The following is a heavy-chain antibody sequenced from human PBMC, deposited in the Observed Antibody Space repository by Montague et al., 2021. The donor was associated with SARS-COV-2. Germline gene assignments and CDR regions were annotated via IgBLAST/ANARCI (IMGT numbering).Heavy chain of an antibody. CDR1: GFSITNYW. Sequence: SLRLSCAASGFSITNYWMGWVRQAPGKGLEWVAKINEDGSGRYHLDSVEGRFTISRENTKNTLYLEMNTVRGEDTAVYYCARDGLHAVDYWGQGTLVTVSS. CDR2: INEDGSGR. CDR3: ARDGLHAVDY. V-gene: IGHV3-7*01. J-gene: IGHJ4*02.